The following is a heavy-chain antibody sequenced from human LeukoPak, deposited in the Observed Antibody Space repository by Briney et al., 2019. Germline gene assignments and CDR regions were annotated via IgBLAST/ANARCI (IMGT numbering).Heavy chain of an antibody. J-gene: IGHJ4*02. CDR1: GYSIRSGYY. V-gene: IGHV4-38-2*01. CDR2: IYHSGST. Sequence: SETLSLTCAVSGYSIRSGYYWGCIRQPPGKGLEWIGSIYHSGSTYYNPSLKSRVTISVDTSKNQFSLKPSSVTAADTTVYYCARHAIRYDFWSGYQYWGQGTLVTVSS. CDR3: ARHAIRYDFWSGYQY. D-gene: IGHD3-3*01.